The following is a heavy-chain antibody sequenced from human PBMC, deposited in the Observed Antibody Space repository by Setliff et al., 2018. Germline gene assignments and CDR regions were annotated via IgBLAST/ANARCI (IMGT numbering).Heavy chain of an antibody. D-gene: IGHD5-18*01. CDR3: ARGTRGYSSWSSNY. CDR2: IIPILGIA. V-gene: IGHV1-69*10. Sequence: SVKVSCKASGGTFSSYAISWVRQAPGQGLEWMGGIIPILGIANYAQKFQGRVTITADESTSTAYMELSSLRSEDTAVYYCARGTRGYSSWSSNYWGQGTLVTVSS. J-gene: IGHJ4*02. CDR1: GGTFSSYA.